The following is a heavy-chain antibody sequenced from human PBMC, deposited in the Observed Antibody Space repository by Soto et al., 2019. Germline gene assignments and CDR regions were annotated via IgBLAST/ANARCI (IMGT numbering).Heavy chain of an antibody. D-gene: IGHD2-8*01. CDR1: GYTFTGYY. Sequence: ASVKVSCKASGYTFTGYYMHWVRQAPGQGLEWMGWINPNSGGTNYAQKFQGRVTMTRDTSISTAYMELSRLRSDDTAVYYCAREGLNGGGGAFDIWGQGTMVTVSS. J-gene: IGHJ3*02. CDR2: INPNSGGT. CDR3: AREGLNGGGGAFDI. V-gene: IGHV1-2*02.